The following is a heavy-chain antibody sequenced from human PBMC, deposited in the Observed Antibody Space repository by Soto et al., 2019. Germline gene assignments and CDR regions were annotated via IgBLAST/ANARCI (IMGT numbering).Heavy chain of an antibody. CDR3: AKDRQYPRDYFHY. CDR1: GFTFSSYA. Sequence: EVQLLESGGTLVQRGGSLRLSCAASGFTFSSYAMSWVRQAPGKGLEWVSAISGSGDYTYYAESLRGRFTISRDNSRNTVFLQMDSLRAEDTAVYYCAKDRQYPRDYFHYWGQGTLVTVSS. J-gene: IGHJ4*02. CDR2: ISGSGDYT. D-gene: IGHD4-4*01. V-gene: IGHV3-23*01.